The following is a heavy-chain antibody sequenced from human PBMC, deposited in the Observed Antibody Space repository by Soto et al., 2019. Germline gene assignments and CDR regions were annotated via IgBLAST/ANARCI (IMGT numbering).Heavy chain of an antibody. CDR1: GFTFSSYG. CDR2: ISYDGSNK. Sequence: PGGSLRLSCAASGFTFSSYGMHWVRQAPGKGLEWVAVISYDGSNKYYAGSVKGRFTISRDNSKNTLYLQVNSLRAEDTAVYYCAKALYSGSSNPDYWGQGTLVTVSS. CDR3: AKALYSGSSNPDY. V-gene: IGHV3-30*18. D-gene: IGHD1-26*01. J-gene: IGHJ4*02.